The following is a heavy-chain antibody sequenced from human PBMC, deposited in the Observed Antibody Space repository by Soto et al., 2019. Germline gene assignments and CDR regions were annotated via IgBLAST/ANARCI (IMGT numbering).Heavy chain of an antibody. Sequence: ASVKVSCKASGYTFTGYYMHWVRQAPGQGLEWMGWINPNSGGTNYAQKFQGRVTMTRDTSISTAYMELSRLRSDDTAVYYCARESKDSSGYYNWFDPWGPGTLVTVSS. J-gene: IGHJ5*02. V-gene: IGHV1-2*02. CDR3: ARESKDSSGYYNWFDP. D-gene: IGHD3-22*01. CDR2: INPNSGGT. CDR1: GYTFTGYY.